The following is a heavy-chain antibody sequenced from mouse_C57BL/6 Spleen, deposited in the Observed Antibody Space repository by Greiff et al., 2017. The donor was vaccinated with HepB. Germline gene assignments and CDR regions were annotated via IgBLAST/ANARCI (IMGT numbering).Heavy chain of an antibody. D-gene: IGHD1-1*01. V-gene: IGHV1-52*01. CDR3: ARSGSSPYYFDY. Sequence: QVQLQQPGAELVRPGSSVKLSCKASGYTFTSYWMHWVKQRPIQGLEWIGNIDPSDSETHYNQKFKDKATLTVDKSSSTAYMPLSSLTSEDSAVYYGARSGSSPYYFDYWGQGTTLTVSS. J-gene: IGHJ2*01. CDR1: GYTFTSYW. CDR2: IDPSDSET.